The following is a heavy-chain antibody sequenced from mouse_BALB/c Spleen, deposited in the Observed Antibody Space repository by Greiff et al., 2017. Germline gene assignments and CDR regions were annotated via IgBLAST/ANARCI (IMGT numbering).Heavy chain of an antibody. CDR3: ARCGIHYYGYDY. Sequence: QVQLQQSGAELARPGASVKLSCKASGYTFTDYYINWVKQRTGQGLEWIGEIYPGSGNTYYNEKFKGKATLTADKSSSTAYMQLSSLTSEDSAVYFCARCGIHYYGYDYWGQGTTLTVSS. CDR1: GYTFTDYY. CDR2: IYPGSGNT. V-gene: IGHV1-77*01. D-gene: IGHD1-2*01. J-gene: IGHJ2*01.